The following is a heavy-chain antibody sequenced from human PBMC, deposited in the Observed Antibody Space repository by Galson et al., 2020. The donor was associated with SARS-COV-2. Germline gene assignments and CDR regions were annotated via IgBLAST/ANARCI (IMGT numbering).Heavy chain of an antibody. D-gene: IGHD2-2*01. CDR3: ARDLGVVGGMDV. CDR2: IYSGGST. J-gene: IGHJ6*02. V-gene: IGHV3-66*01. Sequence: GESLKISCAASGFTVSSNYMSWVRQAPGKGLEWVSVIYSGGSTYYADSVKGRFTISRDNSKNTLYLQMNSLRAEDTAVYYCARDLGVVGGMDVWGQGTTVTVSS. CDR1: GFTVSSNY.